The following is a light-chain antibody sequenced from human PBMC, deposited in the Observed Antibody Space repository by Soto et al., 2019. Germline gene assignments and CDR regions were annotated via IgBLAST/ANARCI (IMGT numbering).Light chain of an antibody. J-gene: IGKJ1*01. CDR1: QSLQHSNGYNY. V-gene: IGKV2-28*01. CDR2: LAS. CDR3: MHALQTPA. Sequence: DIVMTQSPLSLPVTPGEPASISCRSSQSLQHSNGYNYLDWYVQKPGQSPQILIYLASNRASGVPERFSGSGSGTDFTLKISRVEAEDVGTYYCMHALQTPAFGQGTKVEIK.